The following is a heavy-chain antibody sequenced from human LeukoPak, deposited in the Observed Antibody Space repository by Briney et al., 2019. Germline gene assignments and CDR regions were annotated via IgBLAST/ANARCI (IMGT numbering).Heavy chain of an antibody. J-gene: IGHJ4*02. Sequence: GGSLRLSCAASGFTFSSYSMNWVRQAPGKGLEWVSYISSSSSTIYYADSVKGRFTISRDNAKNSLYLQMNSLRAEDTAVYYCARDASTYYYDSSGYLWGQGTLVTVSS. CDR1: GFTFSSYS. CDR3: ARDASTYYYDSSGYL. CDR2: ISSSSSTI. V-gene: IGHV3-48*01. D-gene: IGHD3-22*01.